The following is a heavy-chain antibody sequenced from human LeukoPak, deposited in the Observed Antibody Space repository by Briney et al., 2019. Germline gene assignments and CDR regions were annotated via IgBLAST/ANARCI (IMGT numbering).Heavy chain of an antibody. V-gene: IGHV1-2*02. D-gene: IGHD3-9*01. CDR2: INPNSGGT. CDR3: ARAGDILTGYYRFDY. CDR1: GYTFTGYY. Sequence: ASVKVSCKASGYTFTGYYMHWVRQAPGQGLEWMGWINPNSGGTNYAQKFQGRVTMTRDTSISTAYMELSRLRSDDTAVYYCARAGDILTGYYRFDYWGQGTLVTVSS. J-gene: IGHJ4*02.